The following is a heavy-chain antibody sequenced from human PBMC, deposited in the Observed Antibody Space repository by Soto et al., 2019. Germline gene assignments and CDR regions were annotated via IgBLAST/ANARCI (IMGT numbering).Heavy chain of an antibody. V-gene: IGHV3-23*01. CDR2: ISASGAST. Sequence: EGQLLESGGGLVQPGGSLRVSCAASGFTFSNFAMNWVAKVQGKGLEWVSGISASGASTTYADSVKGRFTISRDNSKNTLYLQMNSLRAEDTGVYYCAKESSASRVSYYYAMDVWGQGTTVTVSS. CDR1: GFTFSNFA. CDR3: AKESSASRVSYYYAMDV. J-gene: IGHJ6*02. D-gene: IGHD3-10*01.